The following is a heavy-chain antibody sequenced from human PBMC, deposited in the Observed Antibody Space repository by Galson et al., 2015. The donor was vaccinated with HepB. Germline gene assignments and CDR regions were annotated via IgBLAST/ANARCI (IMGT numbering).Heavy chain of an antibody. Sequence: SLRLSCAASGFTVGASYMSWVRQAPGKGLEWVSVIYDGGSIYYADFAQGRFSNSRDNSKNTLYLQRSGLRAEDTAVYYCARAGHYGGKGNWFDSWGQGTLVTVSS. CDR3: ARAGHYGGKGNWFDS. CDR2: IYDGGSI. D-gene: IGHD4-23*01. V-gene: IGHV3-66*02. J-gene: IGHJ5*01. CDR1: GFTVGASY.